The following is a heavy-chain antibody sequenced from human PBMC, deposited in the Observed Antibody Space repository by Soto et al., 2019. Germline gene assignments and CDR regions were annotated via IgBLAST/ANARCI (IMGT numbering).Heavy chain of an antibody. CDR3: AHNLVAGTSWFDP. D-gene: IGHD6-19*01. CDR2: IYWEDDK. CDR1: GFSLSTSGVG. Sequence: QITLKESGTTLVKPTQTLTLTCTFSGFSLSTSGVGVVWIRQPPGKALAWLVIIYWEDDKRYRPSLKSRLTITQDTSKTQVVLTMTTMDPVDTGTYYCAHNLVAGTSWFDPWGQGTLVTVSS. V-gene: IGHV2-5*02. J-gene: IGHJ5*02.